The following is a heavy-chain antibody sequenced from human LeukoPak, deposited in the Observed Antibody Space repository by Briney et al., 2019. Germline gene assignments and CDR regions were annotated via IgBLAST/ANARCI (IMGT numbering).Heavy chain of an antibody. D-gene: IGHD3-3*01. CDR3: ATDSHGITIFGVVTHYFDY. J-gene: IGHJ4*02. Sequence: PGRSLRLSCAASGFTFSSYAMHWVRQAPGKGLEWVSVISYDGSNKYYADSVKGRFTISRDNSKNTLYLQMNSLRAEDTAVYYCATDSHGITIFGVVTHYFDYWGQGTLVTVSS. CDR1: GFTFSSYA. CDR2: ISYDGSNK. V-gene: IGHV3-30*04.